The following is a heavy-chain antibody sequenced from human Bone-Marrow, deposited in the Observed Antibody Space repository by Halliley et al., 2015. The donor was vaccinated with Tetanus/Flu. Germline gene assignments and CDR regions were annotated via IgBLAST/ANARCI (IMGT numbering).Heavy chain of an antibody. CDR3: ARDESQFLRGLVANHYYGMDV. CDR2: ITHDGSKR. V-gene: IGHV3-30*03. CDR1: GFTFNRYC. D-gene: IGHD3-16*01. Sequence: SLRLSCTASGFTFNRYCIHWVRLAPGRGLEWVGLITHDGSKRYYGDSVEGRFSISRDDSKNTAFLHINGLRPEDTAVYYCARDESQFLRGLVANHYYGMDVWGQGTMVSVSS. J-gene: IGHJ6*02.